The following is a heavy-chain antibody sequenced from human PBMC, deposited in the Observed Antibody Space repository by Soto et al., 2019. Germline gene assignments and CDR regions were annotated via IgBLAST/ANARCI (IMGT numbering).Heavy chain of an antibody. CDR1: GFTFSSYG. J-gene: IGHJ4*02. Sequence: GGSLRLSCAASGFTFSSYGMHWVRQAPGKGLEWVAVIWYDGSNKYYADSVKGRFTISRDNSKNTLYLQMNSLRADDTAVYYCARQAYQLLWDLTHWGQGTLVTVSS. CDR2: IWYDGSNK. D-gene: IGHD2-2*01. CDR3: ARQAYQLLWDLTH. V-gene: IGHV3-33*01.